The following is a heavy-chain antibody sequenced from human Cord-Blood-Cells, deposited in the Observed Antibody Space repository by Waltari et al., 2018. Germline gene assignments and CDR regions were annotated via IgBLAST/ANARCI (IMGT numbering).Heavy chain of an antibody. CDR2: INHSGST. V-gene: IGHV4-34*01. J-gene: IGHJ6*02. D-gene: IGHD4-17*01. Sequence: QVQLQQWGAGPLKPSETLSLTCAVYGGSFSGYYWSWIRQPPGKGLEWIGEINHSGSTNYNPSLKSRVTISVDTSKNQFSLKLSSVTAADTAVYYCAGIRQNDYGDYVDYYYGMDVWGQGTTVTVSS. CDR3: AGIRQNDYGDYVDYYYGMDV. CDR1: GGSFSGYY.